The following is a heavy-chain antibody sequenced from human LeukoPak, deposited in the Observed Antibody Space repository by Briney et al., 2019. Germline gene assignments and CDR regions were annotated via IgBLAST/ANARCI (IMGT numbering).Heavy chain of an antibody. D-gene: IGHD4-17*01. Sequence: ASVKVSCKASGYTFTGYYMHWVRQAPGQGLERMGWINPNSGGTNYAQKFQGRVTMTRDTSISTAYMELSRLRSDDTAVYYCARVLENDYGDYNWFDPWGQGTLVTVSS. V-gene: IGHV1-2*02. CDR2: INPNSGGT. J-gene: IGHJ5*02. CDR1: GYTFTGYY. CDR3: ARVLENDYGDYNWFDP.